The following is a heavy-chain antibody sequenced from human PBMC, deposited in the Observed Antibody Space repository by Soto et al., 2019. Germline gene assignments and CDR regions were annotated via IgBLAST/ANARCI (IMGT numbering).Heavy chain of an antibody. V-gene: IGHV4-59*01. CDR2: IYYSGST. J-gene: IGHJ4*02. CDR1: GGSISSYY. D-gene: IGHD1-26*01. CDR3: GRRWGYYFDY. Sequence: PSETLSLTRTVSGGSISSYYWSWIRQPPGKGLEWIGYIYYSGSTNYNPSLKSRVTISVDTSKNQFSLKLSSVTAADTAVYYCGRRWGYYFDYWGQGTLVTVSS.